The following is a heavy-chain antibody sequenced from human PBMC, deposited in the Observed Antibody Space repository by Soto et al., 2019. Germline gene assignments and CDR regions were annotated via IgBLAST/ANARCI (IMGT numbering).Heavy chain of an antibody. D-gene: IGHD3-16*02. J-gene: IGHJ5*02. V-gene: IGHV4-31*03. CDR1: GGSITSANYY. Sequence: QVQLQESGPGLVKPSQTLSLSCSISGGSITSANYYWTCIRLFPGKGLEWIGYIYSSGTTHYNPSLKSRATISLDTTNNQFSLEVKSATAADTAVYYCARMGLHLGELSRNWFDPWGQGSLVTVSS. CDR3: ARMGLHLGELSRNWFDP. CDR2: IYSSGTT.